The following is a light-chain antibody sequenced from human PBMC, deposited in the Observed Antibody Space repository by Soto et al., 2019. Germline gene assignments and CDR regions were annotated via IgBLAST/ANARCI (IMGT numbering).Light chain of an antibody. J-gene: IGLJ3*02. CDR3: CSHVGGSSPQWV. CDR1: SNDGGGYNL. CDR2: EVN. Sequence: QSVLTQPASVSGSPGQSITISCTGTSNDGGGYNLVSWFQQHPGKAPKLMISEVNKRPSGVSNRFSGSKSANTASLTISGLQAEDEADYYCCSHVGGSSPQWVFGGGTKLTVL. V-gene: IGLV2-23*02.